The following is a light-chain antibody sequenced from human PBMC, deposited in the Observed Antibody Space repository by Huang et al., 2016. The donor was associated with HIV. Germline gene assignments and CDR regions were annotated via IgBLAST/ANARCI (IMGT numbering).Light chain of an antibody. Sequence: IVMTQSPDSLAVSLGETATINCKSSQSLLFRSNNTNCLAWYQQKPGQPPTLRMSWASTRGSGGPSRFSGGGSGTDFTLTISSLQAEDVAVYFCQQYFDVPWTFGRGTKVEIK. CDR2: WAS. J-gene: IGKJ1*01. CDR3: QQYFDVPWT. CDR1: QSLLFRSNNTNC. V-gene: IGKV4-1*01.